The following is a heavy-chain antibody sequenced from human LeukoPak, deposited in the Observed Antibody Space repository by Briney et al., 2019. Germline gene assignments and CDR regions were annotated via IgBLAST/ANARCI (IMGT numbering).Heavy chain of an antibody. Sequence: GGSLKLSFEASGLAFSSYWASWVRQAPGKGLEWVANINQDGNSQNYVDSVRGRFTISKDNAKNSVYLQMNSLRAEDTAAYYCARSLWPEDYWGQGILVTVSS. CDR2: INQDGNSQ. D-gene: IGHD2-21*01. CDR1: GLAFSSYW. V-gene: IGHV3-7*01. J-gene: IGHJ4*02. CDR3: ARSLWPEDY.